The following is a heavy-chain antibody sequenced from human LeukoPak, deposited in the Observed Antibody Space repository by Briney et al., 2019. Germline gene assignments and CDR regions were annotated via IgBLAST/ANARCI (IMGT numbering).Heavy chain of an antibody. Sequence: GGSLRLSCAASGFTFDDYAMRWVRQAPGKGLEWVSGISWNSGSIGYADSVKGRFTISRDNAKNSLYLQMNSLRAEDTALYYCAKDMGYGGNSRGFDYWGQGTLVTVSS. J-gene: IGHJ4*02. CDR2: ISWNSGSI. D-gene: IGHD4-23*01. CDR3: AKDMGYGGNSRGFDY. V-gene: IGHV3-9*01. CDR1: GFTFDDYA.